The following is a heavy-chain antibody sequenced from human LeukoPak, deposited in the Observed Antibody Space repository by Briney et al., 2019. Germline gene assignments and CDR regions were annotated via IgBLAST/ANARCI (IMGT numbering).Heavy chain of an antibody. Sequence: PSETLSLTCAVYGGSFSGYYWSWIRQPPGKGLEWIGYIYYSGSTNYNPSLKSRVTISVDTSKNQFSLKLSSVTAADTAVYYCARAYCGGDCYYFVYWGQGTLVTVSS. CDR2: IYYSGST. CDR1: GGSFSGYY. V-gene: IGHV4-59*01. J-gene: IGHJ4*02. CDR3: ARAYCGGDCYYFVY. D-gene: IGHD2-21*02.